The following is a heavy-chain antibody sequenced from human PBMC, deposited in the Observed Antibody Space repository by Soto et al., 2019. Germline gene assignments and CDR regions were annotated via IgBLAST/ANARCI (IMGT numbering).Heavy chain of an antibody. CDR3: ARATQSYYDTSGYYSYVH. CDR1: GFTFSSFL. CDR2: INWNGGSK. Sequence: PGGSLRLSCAASGFTFSSFLMHWVRQAPGKGLEWVAGINWNGGSKGYADSVKGRFTISRDNAKSSLYLQMNNLRAEDTAFYFCARATQSYYDTSGYYSYVHWGQGAQVTVSS. V-gene: IGHV3-20*04. J-gene: IGHJ4*02. D-gene: IGHD3-22*01.